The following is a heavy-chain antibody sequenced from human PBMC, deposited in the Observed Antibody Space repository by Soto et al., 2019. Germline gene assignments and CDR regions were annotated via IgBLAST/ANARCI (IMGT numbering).Heavy chain of an antibody. CDR2: INPSGGST. V-gene: IGHV1-46*01. Sequence: QVQLVQSGAEVKKPGASVKVSCKASGYTFTSYYMHWVRQAPGQGLEWMGIINPSGGSTSYAQKLQGRVTMTRDTYTSTVYMELSSLRSEDTAVYYCARDLGFYFDYWGQGTLVTVSS. CDR1: GYTFTSYY. CDR3: ARDLGFYFDY. J-gene: IGHJ4*02.